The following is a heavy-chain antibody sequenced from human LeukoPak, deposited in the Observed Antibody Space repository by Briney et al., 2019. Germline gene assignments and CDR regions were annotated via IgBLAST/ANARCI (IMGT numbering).Heavy chain of an antibody. Sequence: GGSLRLSCAASGFTFSNYGMHWVRQAPGKGLEWVAVISYHGSIKYYADSVRGRFTISRDDSQNTLYLQMNSLRAEDTAVYYCAKQGGGYCSSTSCSFDPWGQGTLVTVSS. CDR1: GFTFSNYG. CDR3: AKQGGGYCSSTSCSFDP. D-gene: IGHD2-2*01. J-gene: IGHJ5*02. V-gene: IGHV3-33*08. CDR2: ISYHGSIK.